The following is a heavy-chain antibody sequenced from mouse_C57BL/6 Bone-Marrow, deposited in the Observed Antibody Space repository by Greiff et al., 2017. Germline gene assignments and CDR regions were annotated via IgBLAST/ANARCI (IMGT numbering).Heavy chain of an antibody. Sequence: QFQLKQSGAELLRPGTSVQMSSKASGYTFTNYWLGWAKQRPGHGLEWIGVIYPGGGYTNYIAKFKGKATLTADKSSSTAYMQFSSLTSEDSAIYYCARRAFITTVVATDYAMDYGGQGTSVTVSS. CDR2: IYPGGGYT. J-gene: IGHJ4*01. CDR1: GYTFTNYW. D-gene: IGHD1-1*01. CDR3: ARRAFITTVVATDYAMDY. V-gene: IGHV1-63*01.